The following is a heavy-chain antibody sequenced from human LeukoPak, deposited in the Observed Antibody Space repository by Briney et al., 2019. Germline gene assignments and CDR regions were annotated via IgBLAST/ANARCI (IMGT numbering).Heavy chain of an antibody. J-gene: IGHJ6*03. CDR1: GGSFSGYY. D-gene: IGHD3-9*01. CDR3: ARLAKVLRYFDWKRYYYYYMDV. Sequence: SETLSLTCAVYGGSFSGYYWSWIRQPPGKGLEWIGEINHSGSTNYNPSLKSRVTISVDTSKNQFSLKLSSVTAADTAVYYCARLAKVLRYFDWKRYYYYYMDVWGKGTTVTISS. V-gene: IGHV4-34*01. CDR2: INHSGST.